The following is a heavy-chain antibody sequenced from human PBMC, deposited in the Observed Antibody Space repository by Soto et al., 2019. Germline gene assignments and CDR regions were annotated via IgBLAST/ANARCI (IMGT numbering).Heavy chain of an antibody. Sequence: QVQLVQSGAEVKKPGASVKVSCKASGYTFTSYYITWVRQAPGQGLEWMGWISAYNNNTNYAQKLQGTATMTTDTSTSTASMELRSLRSDDTAVYYCARDLPPLDYWGQGTLVTASS. CDR3: ARDLPPLDY. J-gene: IGHJ4*02. CDR2: ISAYNNNT. CDR1: GYTFTSYY. V-gene: IGHV1-18*01.